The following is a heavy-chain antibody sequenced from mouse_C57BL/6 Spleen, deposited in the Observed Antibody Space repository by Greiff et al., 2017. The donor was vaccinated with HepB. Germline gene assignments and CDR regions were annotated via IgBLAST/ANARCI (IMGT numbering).Heavy chain of an antibody. CDR2: IYPGNSDT. V-gene: IGHV1-5*01. J-gene: IGHJ3*01. D-gene: IGHD2-4*01. CDR1: GYTFTSYW. Sequence: EVQLQQSGTVLARPGASVKMSCKTSGYTFTSYWMHWVKQRPGQGLEWIGAIYPGNSDTSYNQKFKGKAKLTAVTSASTAYMELSSLTNEDSAVYYCTSYYDYGAWFADWGQGTLVTVSA. CDR3: TSYYDYGAWFAD.